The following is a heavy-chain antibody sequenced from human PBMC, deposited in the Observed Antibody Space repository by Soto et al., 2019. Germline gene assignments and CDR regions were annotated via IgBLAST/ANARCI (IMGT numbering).Heavy chain of an antibody. CDR2: VYYAGAT. CDR3: ARAMGDWGTYYYYYGMDV. D-gene: IGHD3-16*01. V-gene: IGHV4-59*01. CDR1: GDAMSSNY. J-gene: IGHJ6*02. Sequence: QVQLQESGPGLVRPSETLSLTCTVSGDAMSSNYWSWIRQPPGKGLEWIGYVYYAGATSYNPSLKSRVTIAVDTSKNQFSLNLSSVNAADTAVYYCARAMGDWGTYYYYYGMDVWGQGTTVTVSS.